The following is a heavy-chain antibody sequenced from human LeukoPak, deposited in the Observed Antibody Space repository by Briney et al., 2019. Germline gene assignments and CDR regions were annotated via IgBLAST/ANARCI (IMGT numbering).Heavy chain of an antibody. J-gene: IGHJ5*02. CDR2: IYTSGST. Sequence: SETLSLTCTVSGGSFSSGSYYWSWLRQPAGMGLDWIGRIYTSGSTNYNPSLKSRVTISVDTSKNQFSLKLSSVTAADTAVYYCAREYYYDSSGYYYDWFDPWGQGTLGTVSS. D-gene: IGHD3-22*01. V-gene: IGHV4-61*02. CDR3: AREYYYDSSGYYYDWFDP. CDR1: GGSFSSGSYY.